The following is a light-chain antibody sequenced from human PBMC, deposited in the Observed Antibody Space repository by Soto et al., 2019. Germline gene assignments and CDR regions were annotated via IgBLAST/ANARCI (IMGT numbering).Light chain of an antibody. Sequence: DIQMTQSASSLSASVGDRVTVTCRAIKGISLNLAWFQQKPGKAPKSLIYGASILQRGAPSKFSASGSGTNFSLTINSLQPEDFATYYCLQYEAYPYTFGQGTKLEIK. CDR1: KGISLN. V-gene: IGKV1-16*02. CDR2: GAS. J-gene: IGKJ2*01. CDR3: LQYEAYPYT.